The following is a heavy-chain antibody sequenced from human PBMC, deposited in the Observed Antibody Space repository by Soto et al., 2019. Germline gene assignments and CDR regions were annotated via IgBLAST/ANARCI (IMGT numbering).Heavy chain of an antibody. CDR1: GYTFPSYW. J-gene: IGHJ4*02. Sequence: GESLKISCKGSGYTFPSYWISWVRQAPGQGLEWMGWISAYNGNTNYAQKLQGRVTMTTDTSTSTAYMELRSLRSDDTAVYYCARDPDIILVPAAEFDYWGQGTQDTVSS. CDR2: ISAYNGNT. D-gene: IGHD2-2*01. V-gene: IGHV1-18*04. CDR3: ARDPDIILVPAAEFDY.